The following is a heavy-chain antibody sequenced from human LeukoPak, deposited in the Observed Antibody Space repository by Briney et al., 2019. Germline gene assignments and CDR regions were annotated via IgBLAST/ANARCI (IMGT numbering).Heavy chain of an antibody. Sequence: PGESLKISCKGSGYSFTSYDINWVRQATGQGLEWMGWMNPNSGNTGYAQKFQGRVTITRNTSISTAYMELSSLRSEDTAVYYCARATTYSSGYYYGDYYYYYMDVWGKGTTVTVSS. V-gene: IGHV1-8*03. D-gene: IGHD3-22*01. J-gene: IGHJ6*03. CDR1: GYSFTSYD. CDR2: MNPNSGNT. CDR3: ARATTYSSGYYYGDYYYYYMDV.